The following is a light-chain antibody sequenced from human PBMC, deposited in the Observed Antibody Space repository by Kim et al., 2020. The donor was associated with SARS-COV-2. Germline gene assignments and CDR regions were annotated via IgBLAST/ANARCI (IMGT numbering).Light chain of an antibody. CDR3: SAWDSSLNAWV. CDR2: RNN. V-gene: IGLV10-54*04. Sequence: QTATLTCTGNNNNVGNQGAAWLQQHQGHPPKLLSYRNNNLPSGISERFSASRSGDTASLTITGLQPEDETDYYCSAWDSSLNAWVFGGGTKLTVL. CDR1: NNNVGNQG. J-gene: IGLJ3*02.